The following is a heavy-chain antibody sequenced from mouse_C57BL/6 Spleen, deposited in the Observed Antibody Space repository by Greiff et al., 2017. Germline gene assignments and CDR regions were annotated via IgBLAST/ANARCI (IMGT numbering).Heavy chain of an antibody. CDR2: ISYDGSN. Sequence: EVQLQESGPGLVKPSQSLSLTCSVTGYSIPSGYYWNWIRQFPGNKLEWMGYISYDGSNNYNPSLKNRISITRDTSKNQFFLKLNSVTTEDTATYYCASNYGSSYDAMDYWGQGTSGTVSS. CDR3: ASNYGSSYDAMDY. CDR1: GYSIPSGYY. D-gene: IGHD1-1*01. V-gene: IGHV3-6*01. J-gene: IGHJ4*01.